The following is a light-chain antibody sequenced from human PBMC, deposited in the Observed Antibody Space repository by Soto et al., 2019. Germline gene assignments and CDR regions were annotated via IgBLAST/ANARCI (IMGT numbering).Light chain of an antibody. CDR1: SGNIASKY. CDR3: QSYDNYNVV. V-gene: IGLV6-57*04. J-gene: IGLJ2*01. Sequence: NFMLTLPHSVSESQGKTVTISCTRSSGNIASKYVQWYQQRPGSAPSTVIYEYYERPSGVPDRFSGAIDSSSNSASLTISGLKTEDEADYYCQSYDNYNVVFGGGTKLTVL. CDR2: EYY.